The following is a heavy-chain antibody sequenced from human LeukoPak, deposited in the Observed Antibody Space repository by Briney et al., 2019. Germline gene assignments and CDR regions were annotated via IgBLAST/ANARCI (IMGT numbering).Heavy chain of an antibody. CDR1: GYTFTGYY. V-gene: IGHV1-2*02. J-gene: IGHJ4*02. CDR3: ARNKRGIAVAGTVDY. Sequence: AASLKVSCKASGYTFTGYYMHWVRQAAGQGLGWMDWINPNSGGTNYAQKFQGRVTMTRDTSISTAYMELSRLRSDDTAVYFCARNKRGIAVAGTVDYWGQGTLVTVSS. CDR2: INPNSGGT. D-gene: IGHD6-19*01.